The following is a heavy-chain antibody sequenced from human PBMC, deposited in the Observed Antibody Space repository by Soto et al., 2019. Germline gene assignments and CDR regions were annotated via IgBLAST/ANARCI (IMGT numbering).Heavy chain of an antibody. CDR1: GGTFSSYA. D-gene: IGHD3-9*01. Sequence: GASVKVSCKASGGTFSSYAISWVRQAPGQGLEWMGGIIPIFGTANYAQKFQGRVTITADKSTSTAYMELSSLRSEDTAVYYRARDGWGGDYDILTGTKDTYYYYGMDVWGQGTTVTVSS. CDR2: IIPIFGTA. CDR3: ARDGWGGDYDILTGTKDTYYYYGMDV. J-gene: IGHJ6*02. V-gene: IGHV1-69*06.